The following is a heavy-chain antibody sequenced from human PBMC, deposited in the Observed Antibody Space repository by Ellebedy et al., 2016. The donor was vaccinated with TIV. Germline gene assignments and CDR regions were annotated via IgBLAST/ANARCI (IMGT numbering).Heavy chain of an antibody. CDR1: GGSISKYY. Sequence: MPSETLSLTCTVSGGSISKYYRSWIRQPPGRGLDWIGYIYYRGSTNYNPSLESRVTISVDTSKNQFSLKLSSVTAADTAVYYCAREGRGNSAGLDVWGKGTTVTVSS. D-gene: IGHD4-23*01. CDR3: AREGRGNSAGLDV. CDR2: IYYRGST. V-gene: IGHV4-59*01. J-gene: IGHJ6*04.